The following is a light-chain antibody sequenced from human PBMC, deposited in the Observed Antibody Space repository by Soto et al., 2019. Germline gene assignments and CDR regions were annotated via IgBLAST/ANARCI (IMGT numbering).Light chain of an antibody. CDR1: SSNIGSNY. V-gene: IGLV1-47*01. CDR3: ATRDDSLNGRA. J-gene: IGLJ2*01. Sequence: QSALTQPPSASGTPGQRVTISCSGSSSNIGSNYVYWYQQLPGTAPKLLIYRNSQRPSGVPDRFSASKSGTSASLAISGLQSEDEADYYCATRDDSLNGRAFGGGTKVTVL. CDR2: RNS.